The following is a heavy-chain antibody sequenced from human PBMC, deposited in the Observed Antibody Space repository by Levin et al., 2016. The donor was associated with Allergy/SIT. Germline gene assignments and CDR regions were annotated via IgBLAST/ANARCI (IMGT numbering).Heavy chain of an antibody. D-gene: IGHD4-17*01. CDR1: GYTFTGYY. J-gene: IGHJ3*02. CDR2: INPHSGGT. V-gene: IGHV1-2*02. CDR3: ARDAVDYGDYGSDAFDI. Sequence: ASVKVSCKASGYTFTGYYMHWVRQAPGQGLEWMGWINPHSGGTNYAQKFQARVTMTRDASISTAYMELSSLRSDDTAVYYCARDAVDYGDYGSDAFDIWGQGTMVTVSS.